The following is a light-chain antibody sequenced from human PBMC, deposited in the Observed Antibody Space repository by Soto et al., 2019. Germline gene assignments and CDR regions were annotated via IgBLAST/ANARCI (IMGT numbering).Light chain of an antibody. V-gene: IGLV2-23*01. CDR1: SSDLGTYNL. Sequence: QSALTQPASVSGSPGQSITISCSGTSSDLGTYNLVSWYQQHPGKAPKLIIYEGSERPSGVSNRLSASKSGNTASLTISGLQAEDEADYYCSSYVGGSTYVFGTGTKLTVL. CDR2: EGS. J-gene: IGLJ1*01. CDR3: SSYVGGSTYV.